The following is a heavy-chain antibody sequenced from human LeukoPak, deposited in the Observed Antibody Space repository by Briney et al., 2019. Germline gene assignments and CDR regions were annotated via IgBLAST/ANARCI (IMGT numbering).Heavy chain of an antibody. D-gene: IGHD6-13*01. CDR3: ARDRHSSSSWYPHYYYYYGMDV. CDR1: GFTFSSYG. V-gene: IGHV3-33*01. J-gene: IGHJ6*02. Sequence: GGSLRLSCAASGFTFSSYGMHWVRQAPGKGLEWVAVIWYDGSNKYYADSVKGRFTISRDNSKNTLYLQMNSLRAEDTAVYYCARDRHSSSSWYPHYYYYYGMDVWGQGTTVTVSS. CDR2: IWYDGSNK.